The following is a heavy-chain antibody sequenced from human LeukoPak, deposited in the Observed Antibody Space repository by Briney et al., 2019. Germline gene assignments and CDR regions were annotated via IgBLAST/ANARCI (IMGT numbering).Heavy chain of an antibody. CDR1: GGSFTSCY. V-gene: IGHV4-4*07. J-gene: IGHJ4*02. D-gene: IGHD2-15*01. CDR2: IYTSGST. CDR3: ARFYCSGGSCHCDY. Sequence: PSETLSLTCTVSGGSFTSCYWGWIRQPAGKGLEWIGRIYTSGSTDYNPSLRSRVTISVDKFRNQFSLRLSSVTAADTAVYYCARFYCSGGSCHCDYWGQGTLVTVSS.